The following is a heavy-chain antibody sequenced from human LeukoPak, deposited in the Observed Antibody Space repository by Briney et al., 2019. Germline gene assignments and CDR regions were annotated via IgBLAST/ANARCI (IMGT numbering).Heavy chain of an antibody. CDR3: AKDPRYSSSWSYFDY. CDR2: IRYDGSNK. V-gene: IGHV3-30*02. CDR1: GFTVSSNY. Sequence: PGGSLRLSCAASGFTVSSNYMSWVRQAPGKGLEWVAFIRYDGSNKYYADSVKGRFTISRDNSKNTLYLQMNSLRAEDTAVYYCAKDPRYSSSWSYFDYWGQGTLVTVSS. D-gene: IGHD6-13*01. J-gene: IGHJ4*02.